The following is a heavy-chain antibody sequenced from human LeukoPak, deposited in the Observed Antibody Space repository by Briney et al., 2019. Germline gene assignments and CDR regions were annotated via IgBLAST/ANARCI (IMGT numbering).Heavy chain of an antibody. CDR1: GGSFSGYY. Sequence: PSETLSLTCAVYGGSFSGYYWSWIRQPPGKGLEWIGEINHSGNTNYNPSLKSRVTISVDTSKNQFALKLSSVTAADTAVYYCARGVAARPFNWFDPWGQGTLVAVSS. D-gene: IGHD6-6*01. CDR2: INHSGNT. V-gene: IGHV4-34*01. CDR3: ARGVAARPFNWFDP. J-gene: IGHJ5*02.